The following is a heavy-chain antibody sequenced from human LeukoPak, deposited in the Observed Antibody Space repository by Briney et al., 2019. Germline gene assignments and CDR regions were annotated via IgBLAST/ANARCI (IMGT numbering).Heavy chain of an antibody. CDR1: GFTSSSNN. Sequence: AGSLRLSCASSGFTSSSNNMHWVRQAPGMGLDWVAAIWYDGTNKYYADSVKGRFTISRDNSKNNLFLQMNSLRAEDTAVYYCAKDRHLFGSGSYYCFDLWGQGTLVTVSS. V-gene: IGHV3-33*03. J-gene: IGHJ4*02. D-gene: IGHD1-26*01. CDR2: IWYDGTNK. CDR3: AKDRHLFGSGSYYCFDL.